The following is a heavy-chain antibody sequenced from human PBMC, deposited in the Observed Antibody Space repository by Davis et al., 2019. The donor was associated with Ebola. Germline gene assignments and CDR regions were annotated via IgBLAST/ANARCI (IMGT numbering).Heavy chain of an antibody. Sequence: PGGSLRLSCAASGFTFSDYYMSWIRQAPGKGLEWVSYISSSGSTIYYADSVKGRFTISRDNARDSLYLQMDSLRVEDTAIYYCARDAFSLSRYDTEDHWGQGTLVTVSS. V-gene: IGHV3-11*04. CDR3: ARDAFSLSRYDTEDH. D-gene: IGHD3-9*01. CDR2: ISSSGSTI. J-gene: IGHJ4*02. CDR1: GFTFSDYY.